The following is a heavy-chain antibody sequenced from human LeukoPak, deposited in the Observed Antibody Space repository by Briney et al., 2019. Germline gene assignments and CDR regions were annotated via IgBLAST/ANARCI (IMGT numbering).Heavy chain of an antibody. CDR2: ISDSGGST. D-gene: IGHD3-22*01. Sequence: GGSLRLSCAVSGITLSNYGMSWVRQAPGKGLEWVAGISDSGGSTNYADSVKGRFTISRDSPKNTLYLQMTSLRAEDTAEYFCAKRGVVIRVILVGFHKEAYYFDSWGQGALVTVSS. CDR1: GITLSNYG. J-gene: IGHJ4*02. CDR3: AKRGVVIRVILVGFHKEAYYFDS. V-gene: IGHV3-23*01.